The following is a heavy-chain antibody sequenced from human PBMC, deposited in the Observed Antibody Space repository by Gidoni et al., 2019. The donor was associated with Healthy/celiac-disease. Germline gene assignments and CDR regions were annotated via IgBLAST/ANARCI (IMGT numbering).Heavy chain of an antibody. J-gene: IGHJ4*02. Sequence: QVQLVASGGGVVQPGRSLRLSCAASGFTFSSYGMHWVRQAPGTGLEWVAVIWYDGSNKYYADSVKGRFTISRDNSKNTLYLQMNSLRAEDTAVYYCARGLDYDFWSGYLVWGQGTLVTVSS. CDR3: ARGLDYDFWSGYLV. CDR2: IWYDGSNK. V-gene: IGHV3-33*08. CDR1: GFTFSSYG. D-gene: IGHD3-3*01.